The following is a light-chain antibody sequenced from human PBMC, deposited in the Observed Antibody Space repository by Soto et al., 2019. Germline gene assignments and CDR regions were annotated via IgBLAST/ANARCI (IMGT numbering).Light chain of an antibody. Sequence: QPVLTQSSSASASLGSSVKVTCTLSSGHSSYIIAWHQQQPGMAPRYLMRVEGSGSYNKESGVPDRFSGSSSGADRYLTISNLQSEDEADYYCETWDTNHRVFGGGTKLTVL. J-gene: IGLJ3*02. CDR3: ETWDTNHRV. CDR2: VEGSGSY. CDR1: SGHSSYI. V-gene: IGLV4-60*03.